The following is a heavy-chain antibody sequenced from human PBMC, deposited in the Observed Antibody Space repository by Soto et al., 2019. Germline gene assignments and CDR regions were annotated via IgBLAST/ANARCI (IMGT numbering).Heavy chain of an antibody. V-gene: IGHV3-64*04. CDR2: IGSDGGNT. CDR3: AREPNMTTVTKFDY. Sequence: PGGSLRLSCAASGFTFSSYAMHWVRQAPGKGLEWVAAIGSDGGNTYYANSVKDRFTISRDNSKNTLYLQMNSLRTEDTAVYYCAREPNMTTVTKFDYWGQGTLVNVSS. D-gene: IGHD4-17*01. J-gene: IGHJ4*02. CDR1: GFTFSSYA.